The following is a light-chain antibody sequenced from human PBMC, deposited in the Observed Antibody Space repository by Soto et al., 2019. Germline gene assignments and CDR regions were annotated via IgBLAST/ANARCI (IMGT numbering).Light chain of an antibody. CDR1: QTISVNY. CDR3: QQYGSSPSLT. V-gene: IGKV3-20*01. Sequence: ESLLTQSPGTLSLSPGERATLSFRASQTISVNYLAWYQQKPGQAPRLLIYGASSRATGSPDRFSGSGSGTDFTLTISRLEPEDFAVYYCQQYGSSPSLTFGGGTKVDIK. J-gene: IGKJ4*01. CDR2: GAS.